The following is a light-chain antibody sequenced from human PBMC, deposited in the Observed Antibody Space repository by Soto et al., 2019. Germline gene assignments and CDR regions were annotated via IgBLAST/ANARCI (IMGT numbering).Light chain of an antibody. CDR1: SSDIGGYDY. CDR2: EVT. J-gene: IGLJ2*01. CDR3: SSYAGSNNYVV. V-gene: IGLV2-8*01. Sequence: QSALTQPPSASGSPGQLVTISCTGTSSDIGGYDYVSWYQQHPDKAPKLIIYEVTKRPSGVPYRFSGSKAGNTASLTVSGLQAEDEADYYCSSYAGSNNYVVFGGGTKLTVL.